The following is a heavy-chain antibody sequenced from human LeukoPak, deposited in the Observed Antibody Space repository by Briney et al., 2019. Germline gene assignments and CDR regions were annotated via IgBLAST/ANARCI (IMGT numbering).Heavy chain of an antibody. CDR3: ARVYARVAATPYGMDV. CDR1: GYTFTSYG. D-gene: IGHD2-15*01. V-gene: IGHV1-18*01. CDR2: ISAYNGNT. J-gene: IGHJ6*02. Sequence: ASVKVSCKASGYTFTSYGISWVRQAPGQGLEWMGWISAYNGNTNYAQKLQGRVTMTTDTSTSTAYMELRSLRSDDTAVYYCARVYARVAATPYGMDVWGQGTTVTVSS.